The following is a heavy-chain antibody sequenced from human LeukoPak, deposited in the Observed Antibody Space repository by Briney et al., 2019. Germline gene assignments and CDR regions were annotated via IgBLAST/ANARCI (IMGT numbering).Heavy chain of an antibody. V-gene: IGHV1-18*04. CDR2: ISAYNGNT. J-gene: IGHJ6*02. D-gene: IGHD1-1*01. Sequence: ASVKVSCKASDYRFLRHGLSWVRQAPGQGLEWMGWISAYNGNTNYAQKLQGRVTMTTDTSTSTAYMELRSLRSDDTAVYYCARDGAGTTASYYYGMDVWGQGTTVTVSS. CDR1: DYRFLRHG. CDR3: ARDGAGTTASYYYGMDV.